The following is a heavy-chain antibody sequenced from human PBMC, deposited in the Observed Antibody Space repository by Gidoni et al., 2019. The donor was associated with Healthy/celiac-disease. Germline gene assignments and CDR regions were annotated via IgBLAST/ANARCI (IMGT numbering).Heavy chain of an antibody. Sequence: EVQLVESGGGLVKPGGSLRLSRAASGFTFSSYSMNWVRQAPGKGLEWVASISSSSSDIYYADSVKGRFTISRDNAKNSLYLQMNSLRAEDTAVYYCARQGGYYYDSSGYHYFDYWGQGTLVTVSS. CDR3: ARQGGYYYDSSGYHYFDY. CDR2: ISSSSSDI. CDR1: GFTFSSYS. V-gene: IGHV3-21*01. D-gene: IGHD3-22*01. J-gene: IGHJ4*02.